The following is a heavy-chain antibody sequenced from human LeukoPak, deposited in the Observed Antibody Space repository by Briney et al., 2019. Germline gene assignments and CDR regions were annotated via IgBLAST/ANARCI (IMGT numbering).Heavy chain of an antibody. Sequence: ASVKVSCRASGYAFTSYDINWVRQATGQGLEWMGWMNPNSGNTGYAQKFQGRVTMTRDTSISTAYMELSSLRFEDTAVYYCARATGSIDYWGQGTLVTVSS. J-gene: IGHJ4*02. V-gene: IGHV1-8*01. CDR3: ARATGSIDY. D-gene: IGHD1-26*01. CDR1: GYAFTSYD. CDR2: MNPNSGNT.